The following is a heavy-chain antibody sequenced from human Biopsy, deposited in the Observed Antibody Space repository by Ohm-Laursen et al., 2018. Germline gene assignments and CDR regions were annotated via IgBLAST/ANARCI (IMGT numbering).Heavy chain of an antibody. V-gene: IGHV1-2*05. D-gene: IGHD5/OR15-5a*01. CDR1: GYDFLDFH. CDR3: ARPSGGVSTIGFDP. J-gene: IGHJ5*02. CDR2: INPHTGVT. Sequence: ASVKVSCTASGYDFLDFHIHWVRQVPGQGLEWIGHINPHTGVTKYAQKFLDRITMTGDTSISTAYMDLSRLTSADTGIYYCARPSGGVSTIGFDPWGQGTLVIVSS.